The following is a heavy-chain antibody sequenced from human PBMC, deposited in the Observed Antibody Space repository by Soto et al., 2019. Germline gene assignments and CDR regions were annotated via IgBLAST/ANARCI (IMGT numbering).Heavy chain of an antibody. CDR3: ANAFTYRTSWFDP. Sequence: GGSLRLSCAASGFTFSTYAMSWVRQAPGKGLEWVAAMSSSGITSTYYADSVKGRFAISRDDSKNTLYLQMNSLRVEDTAIYYCANAFTYRTSWFDPWGQGTQVSVSS. J-gene: IGHJ5*02. V-gene: IGHV3-23*01. CDR2: MSSSGITST. CDR1: GFTFSTYA. D-gene: IGHD2-2*01.